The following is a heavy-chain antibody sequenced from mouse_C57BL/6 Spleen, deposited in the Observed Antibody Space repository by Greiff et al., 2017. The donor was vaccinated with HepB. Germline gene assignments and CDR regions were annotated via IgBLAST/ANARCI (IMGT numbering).Heavy chain of an antibody. V-gene: IGHV5-17*01. J-gene: IGHJ4*01. CDR3: AKPAYYYYAMDY. D-gene: IGHD1-1*01. Sequence: EVQLVESGGGLVKPGGSLKLSCAASGFTFSDYGMHWVRQAPEKGLEWVAYISSGSSTIYYADTVKGRFTISRDNAKNTLFLQMTSLRSEDTAMYYGAKPAYYYYAMDYWGQGTSVTVSS. CDR1: GFTFSDYG. CDR2: ISSGSSTI.